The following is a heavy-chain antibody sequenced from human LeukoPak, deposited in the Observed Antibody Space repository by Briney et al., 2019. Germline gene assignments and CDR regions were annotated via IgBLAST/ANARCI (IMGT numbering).Heavy chain of an antibody. Sequence: GGSLRLSCAASGFAFSNYLMSWVRQARGKGLEGVANINQDGSEKYYVDSVKGRFTISRDNAKNSLYLQMNSLRAEDTAVYYCARASGSTTIPTKYWGQGTLVTVSS. J-gene: IGHJ4*02. D-gene: IGHD1-26*01. CDR1: GFAFSNYL. CDR3: ARASGSTTIPTKY. CDR2: INQDGSEK. V-gene: IGHV3-7*03.